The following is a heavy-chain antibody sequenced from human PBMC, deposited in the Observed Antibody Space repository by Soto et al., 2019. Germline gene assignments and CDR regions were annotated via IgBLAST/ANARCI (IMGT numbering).Heavy chain of an antibody. J-gene: IGHJ4*02. Sequence: SETLSLTCSVSGVSISNTSYYWGWIRQPPGKGLEWVGTIYFSGSTFYNPSLKSRVTISIDTSKNQFSLRLRSVTAADTAVYYCARQGSYWGQGTLVTVSS. CDR1: GVSISNTSYY. CDR2: IYFSGST. CDR3: ARQGSY. V-gene: IGHV4-39*01.